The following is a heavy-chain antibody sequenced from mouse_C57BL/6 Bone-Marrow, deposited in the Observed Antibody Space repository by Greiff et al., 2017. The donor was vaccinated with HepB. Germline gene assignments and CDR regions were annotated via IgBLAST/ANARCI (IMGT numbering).Heavy chain of an antibody. J-gene: IGHJ4*01. Sequence: EVQLVESGPGLVKPSQSLSLTCSVTGYSITSGYYWNWIRQFPGNKLEWMGYISYDGSNNYNPSLKNRISITRDTSKNQFFLKLNSVTTEDTATYYCAREPSRLRRYAMDYWGQGTSVTVSS. CDR2: ISYDGSN. CDR1: GYSITSGYY. V-gene: IGHV3-6*01. CDR3: AREPSRLRRYAMDY. D-gene: IGHD2-4*01.